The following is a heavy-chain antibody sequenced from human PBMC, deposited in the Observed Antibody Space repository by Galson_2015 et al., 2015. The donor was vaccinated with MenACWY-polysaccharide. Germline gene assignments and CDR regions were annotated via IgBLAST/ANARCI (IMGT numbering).Heavy chain of an antibody. J-gene: IGHJ5*02. CDR2: IKQDGSEK. D-gene: IGHD2-15*01. Sequence: SLRLSCAASGFSISSTWMTWVRQAPGTGLAWVATIKQDGSEKNYADSVKGRFTISRDNAKNSLFLQMNSLRAEDTAVYYCARGGGFKYFDPWGQGTLVTVSS. V-gene: IGHV3-7*01. CDR1: GFSISSTW. CDR3: ARGGGFKYFDP.